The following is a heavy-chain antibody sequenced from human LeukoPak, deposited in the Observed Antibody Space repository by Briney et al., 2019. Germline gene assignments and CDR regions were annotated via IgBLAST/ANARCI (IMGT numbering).Heavy chain of an antibody. Sequence: SETLSLTCTVSGGSISSSSYYWGWIRQPPGKGLEWIGSIYYSGSTNYNPSLKSRVTISVDTSKNQFSLKLSSVTAADTAVYYCARLWFGELTVRWFDPWGQGALVTVSS. CDR2: IYYSGST. V-gene: IGHV4-39*07. D-gene: IGHD3-10*01. J-gene: IGHJ5*02. CDR3: ARLWFGELTVRWFDP. CDR1: GGSISSSSYY.